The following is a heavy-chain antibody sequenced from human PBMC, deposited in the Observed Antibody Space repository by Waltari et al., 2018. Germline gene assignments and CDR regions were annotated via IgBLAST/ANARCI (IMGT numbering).Heavy chain of an antibody. V-gene: IGHV4-39*07. D-gene: IGHD1-26*01. J-gene: IGHJ4*02. Sequence: QLQLQESGPGLVKPSETLSLTCTVSGGSISSNSYYWGWIRQPPGKGLEWIGSLFCSGSTYYNPSLKSRVTISVDTSKNQFSLKLSSVSAADTAVYYCERERVGSSDYWGQGTLVTVSS. CDR1: GGSISSNSYY. CDR2: LFCSGST. CDR3: ERERVGSSDY.